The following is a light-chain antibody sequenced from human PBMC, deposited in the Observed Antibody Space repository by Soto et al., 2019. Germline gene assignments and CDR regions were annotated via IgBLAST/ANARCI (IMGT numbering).Light chain of an antibody. J-gene: IGKJ1*01. CDR3: QHYNSYST. CDR2: KAS. Sequence: DIQVTQSPSTLSGSVGDRVTITCRASQTISSWLAWYQQKPGKAPKLLIYKASTLKSGVPSRFSGSGSGTEFTLTISSLQPDDFATYYCQHYNSYSTFGQGTKVDIK. V-gene: IGKV1-5*03. CDR1: QTISSW.